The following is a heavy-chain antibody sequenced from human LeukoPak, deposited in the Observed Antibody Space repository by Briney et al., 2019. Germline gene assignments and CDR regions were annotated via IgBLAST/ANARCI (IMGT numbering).Heavy chain of an antibody. V-gene: IGHV1-24*01. CDR1: GYTLTELS. Sequence: GASVKVSCKVSGYTLTELSMHWVRQAPGKGLEWMGGFDPEDGETIYAQKFQGRVTITEDTSTDTAYMELSSLRSEDTAVYYCATVAHTGGFDIWGQGTMVTVSS. J-gene: IGHJ3*02. D-gene: IGHD2-8*02. CDR3: ATVAHTGGFDI. CDR2: FDPEDGET.